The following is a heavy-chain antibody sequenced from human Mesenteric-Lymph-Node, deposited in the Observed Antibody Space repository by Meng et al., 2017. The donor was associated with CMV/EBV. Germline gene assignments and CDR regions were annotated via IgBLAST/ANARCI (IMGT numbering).Heavy chain of an antibody. Sequence: SGFTFSHSAMSWVRQAPGKGLEWVSAINSRGTDTSSADSVKGRFTISRDRSKNTLYLEMNTLRADDTAVYYCARQLGYCSVGTCYFEYWGQGTLVTVSS. CDR3: ARQLGYCSVGTCYFEY. V-gene: IGHV3-23*01. CDR1: GFTFSHSA. D-gene: IGHD2-15*01. J-gene: IGHJ4*02. CDR2: INSRGTDT.